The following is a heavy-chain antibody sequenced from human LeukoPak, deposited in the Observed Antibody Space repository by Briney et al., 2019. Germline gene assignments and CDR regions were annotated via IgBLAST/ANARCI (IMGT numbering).Heavy chain of an antibody. V-gene: IGHV3-21*01. CDR2: ISSTSIYI. Sequence: GGSLRLSCAASGFTFSTYSMNWVRQAPGKGLEWVSSISSTSIYIYQADSVKGRFTISRDNAKNSLYLQMNSLRGEDTAVYYCAKGGPTGSNYFDFWGQGTLVTVSS. J-gene: IGHJ4*02. CDR3: AKGGPTGSNYFDF. D-gene: IGHD1-26*01. CDR1: GFTFSTYS.